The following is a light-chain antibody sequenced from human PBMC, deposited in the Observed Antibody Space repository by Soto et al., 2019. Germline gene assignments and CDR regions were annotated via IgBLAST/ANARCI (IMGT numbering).Light chain of an antibody. CDR1: RNISSW. J-gene: IGKJ1*01. CDR3: QQYNSYWT. CDR2: KAS. Sequence: DIQMTQSPSTLSASVGDRITITCRTRRNISSWLAWYQQKPGKAPKLLIYKASSLESGVPSRFSGSGSGTEFTLTISSLQPDDFATYYCQQYNSYWTFGQGTKVEIK. V-gene: IGKV1-5*03.